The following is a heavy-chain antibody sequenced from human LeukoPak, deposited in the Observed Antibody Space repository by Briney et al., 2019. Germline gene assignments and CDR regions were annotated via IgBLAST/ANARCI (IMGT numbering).Heavy chain of an antibody. V-gene: IGHV3-23*01. CDR3: AKSGVLRYFDWLHFDY. D-gene: IGHD3-9*01. CDR2: ISGSGGST. J-gene: IGHJ4*02. CDR1: GFTFSSYA. Sequence: GGSLRLSCAAYGFTFSSYAMNWVRQAPGKGLEWVSAISGSGGSTYYADSVKGRFTISRDNSKNTLYLQMNSLRAEDTAVYYCAKSGVLRYFDWLHFDYWGQGTLVTVSS.